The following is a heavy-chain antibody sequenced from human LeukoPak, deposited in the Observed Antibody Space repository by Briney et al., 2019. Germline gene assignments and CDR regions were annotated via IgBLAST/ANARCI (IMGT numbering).Heavy chain of an antibody. Sequence: ASVKVSCKASGGTFRSFAINWVRQAPGKGLEWMGGIIPMINTPKYAQRFQGRVSITADESTSTGYMEVSSLRSEDTAVYYCAIFQGTYGDNDNDFWGQGTLVTVSS. J-gene: IGHJ4*02. D-gene: IGHD4-17*01. CDR2: IIPMINTP. V-gene: IGHV1-69*13. CDR3: AIFQGTYGDNDNDF. CDR1: GGTFRSFA.